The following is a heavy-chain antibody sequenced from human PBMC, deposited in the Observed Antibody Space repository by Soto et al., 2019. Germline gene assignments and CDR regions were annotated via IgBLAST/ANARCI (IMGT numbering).Heavy chain of an antibody. V-gene: IGHV1-3*01. J-gene: IGHJ6*04. Sequence: QVQLVQSGAEVKKPGASVKVSCLASGYTFTNYGIHWVRQAPGQRLEWMGWINAGNGNTQYSQKFQGRVTIIRDTSASTASMELSSLRFEDTAVYYCAGNLLYCSSTNCAMDVWGTGTTVTVSS. D-gene: IGHD2-2*01. CDR1: GYTFTNYG. CDR2: INAGNGNT. CDR3: AGNLLYCSSTNCAMDV.